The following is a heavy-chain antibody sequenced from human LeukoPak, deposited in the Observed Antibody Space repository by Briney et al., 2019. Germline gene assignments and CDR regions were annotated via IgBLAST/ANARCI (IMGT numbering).Heavy chain of an antibody. Sequence: SETLSLTCTVSGGSITSYYWSWIRQPPGKGLEWIAYIYNSGNTNYNPSLKSRVTISLDTSKNQFSLKLRSMTAADTAVYYCARLGDGSGWLRAFDIWGQGTLVAVSS. CDR3: ARLGDGSGWLRAFDI. V-gene: IGHV4-59*08. J-gene: IGHJ3*02. D-gene: IGHD6-19*01. CDR1: GGSITSYY. CDR2: IYNSGNT.